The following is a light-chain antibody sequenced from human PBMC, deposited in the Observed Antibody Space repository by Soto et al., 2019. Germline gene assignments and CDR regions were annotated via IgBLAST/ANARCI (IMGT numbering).Light chain of an antibody. J-gene: IGKJ4*01. CDR3: QQYSSSPLT. CDR1: QSVRSSR. CDR2: GAS. Sequence: EIVLTQSPGTLSLSPGERATLSCRASQSVRSSRLAWYQQMPGQAPRLLIYGASNRATGIPDRFSGSGSGTDFTLTINILEPEDFAVYYCQQYSSSPLTVGGGTKVDSK. V-gene: IGKV3-20*01.